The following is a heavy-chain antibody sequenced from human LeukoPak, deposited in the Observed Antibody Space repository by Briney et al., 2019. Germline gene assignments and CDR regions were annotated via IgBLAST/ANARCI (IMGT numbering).Heavy chain of an antibody. Sequence: GGSLRLSCAASGFTFSSYGMHWVRQAPGKGLEWFSVIYSGGRTYYADSVKGRFTISRDNSKNTLYLQMNSLRAEDTAVYYCARGAGIASTGTGSFDYWGQGTLVTVSS. V-gene: IGHV3-53*01. CDR1: GFTFSSYG. CDR2: IYSGGRT. CDR3: ARGAGIASTGTGSFDY. J-gene: IGHJ4*02. D-gene: IGHD6-13*01.